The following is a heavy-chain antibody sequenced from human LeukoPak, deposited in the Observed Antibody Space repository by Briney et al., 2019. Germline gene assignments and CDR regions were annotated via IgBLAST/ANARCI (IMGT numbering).Heavy chain of an antibody. D-gene: IGHD2-15*01. Sequence: PSETLSLTCAVYGGSFSGYYWSWIRQPPGKGLEWIGEINHSGSTNYNPSLKSRVTISVDTSKNQFSLKLSSVTAADTAVYYCSRAPWSFDSWGKEPLVTVSS. CDR3: SRAPWSFDS. CDR2: INHSGST. V-gene: IGHV4-34*01. CDR1: GGSFSGYY. J-gene: IGHJ4*02.